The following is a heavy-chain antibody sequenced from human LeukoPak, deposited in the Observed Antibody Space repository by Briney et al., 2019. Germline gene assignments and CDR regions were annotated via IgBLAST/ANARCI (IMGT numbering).Heavy chain of an antibody. CDR2: INPNSGGT. CDR3: ARVRSDGGNLNCDP. CDR1: GYTFTGYY. V-gene: IGHV1-2*02. D-gene: IGHD4-23*01. J-gene: IGHJ5*02. Sequence: ASVKVSCKASGYTFTGYYMHWVRQAPGQGLEWMGWINPNSGGTNYAQKFQGRVTMTRDTSISTAYMELSRLRSDETAVYYCARVRSDGGNLNCDPWGQGTLVTVSS.